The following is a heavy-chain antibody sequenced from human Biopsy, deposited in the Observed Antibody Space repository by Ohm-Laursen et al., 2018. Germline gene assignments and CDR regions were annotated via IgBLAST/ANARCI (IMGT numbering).Heavy chain of an antibody. CDR3: ALQSVAQMKNFDY. J-gene: IGHJ4*02. Sequence: SAKVSCKASGFSFTGYSIHWVRQAPGQGLEWMGWISPKSGGTNYAQKFQGNITMTKNTSMSTAYMEMSRLRSDDTAVYYCALQSVAQMKNFDYWGQGTLVTVSS. CDR2: ISPKSGGT. D-gene: IGHD6-19*01. V-gene: IGHV1-2*02. CDR1: GFSFTGYS.